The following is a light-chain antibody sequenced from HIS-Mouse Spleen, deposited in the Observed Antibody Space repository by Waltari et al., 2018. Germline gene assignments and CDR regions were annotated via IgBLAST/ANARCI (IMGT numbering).Light chain of an antibody. CDR1: STDVGGSNY. CDR2: DVS. Sequence: QSALTQPRAVSGSPVQSVTIPGTGTSTDVGGSNYVSWYQQHPGKAPKLMIYDVSKRPSGVPDRFSGSKSGNTASLTISGLQAEDEADYYCCSYAGSWVFGGGTKLTVL. CDR3: CSYAGSWV. J-gene: IGLJ3*02. V-gene: IGLV2-11*01.